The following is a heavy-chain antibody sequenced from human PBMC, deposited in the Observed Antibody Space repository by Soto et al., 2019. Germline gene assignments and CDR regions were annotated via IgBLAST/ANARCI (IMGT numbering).Heavy chain of an antibody. CDR2: IWYDGSHE. Sequence: PGGSLRLSCAASGFIFSNYGMHWVRQAPGKGLEWVAVIWYDGSHESYADSVKGRFTISRDNSKNTLFLQMNSLRAEDTAVYYCARDRYSYDSRAYQGVDWYFDLWGRGTLVTVPQ. V-gene: IGHV3-33*01. D-gene: IGHD3-22*01. J-gene: IGHJ2*01. CDR1: GFIFSNYG. CDR3: ARDRYSYDSRAYQGVDWYFDL.